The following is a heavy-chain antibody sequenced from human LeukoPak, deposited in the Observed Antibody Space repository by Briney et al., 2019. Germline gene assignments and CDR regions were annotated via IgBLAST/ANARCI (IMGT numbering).Heavy chain of an antibody. V-gene: IGHV3-23*01. CDR1: GFTFSSYA. D-gene: IGHD5-18*01. CDR2: ISGSGGST. CDR3: ASARGYSYGYFDY. Sequence: PGGSLRLSCAASGFTFSSYAMSWVRQAPGKGLEWVSAISGSGGSTYYADSVKGRFTISRDNSKNTLYLQMNSLRAEDTAVYYCASARGYSYGYFDYWGQGTLVTVSS. J-gene: IGHJ4*02.